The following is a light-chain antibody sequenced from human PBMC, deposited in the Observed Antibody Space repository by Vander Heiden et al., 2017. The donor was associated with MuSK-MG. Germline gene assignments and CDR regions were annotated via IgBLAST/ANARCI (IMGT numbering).Light chain of an antibody. CDR1: SSNIGAGYD. J-gene: IGLJ2*01. V-gene: IGLV1-40*01. Sequence: QSVLTPPPSVSGPPGQRVTISCTGSSSNIGAGYDVHWYQQLPGTAPKLPIDGNSNRPPGVPDRFSGSKSGTSASLTITGPEAEEAADYYGQSHDSSSSGVFGGGTKLTVL. CDR2: GNS. CDR3: QSHDSSSSGV.